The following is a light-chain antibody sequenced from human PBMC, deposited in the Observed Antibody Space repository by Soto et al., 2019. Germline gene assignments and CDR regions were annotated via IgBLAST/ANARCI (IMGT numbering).Light chain of an antibody. CDR3: QQYTNTNNPWM. J-gene: IGKJ1*01. V-gene: IGKV1-5*01. CDR2: DAS. Sequence: DIQVTQSPPTLSASVGDRVTITCRASQTISTWMAWYQQKPGKAPKPLVYDASTLQSGVASRFSGSGSGTEFTLIISGLQPDDSATYYCQQYTNTNNPWMFGQGTKV. CDR1: QTISTW.